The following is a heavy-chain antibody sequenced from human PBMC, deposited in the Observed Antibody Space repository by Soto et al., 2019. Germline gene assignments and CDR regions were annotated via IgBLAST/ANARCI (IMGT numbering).Heavy chain of an antibody. V-gene: IGHV2-70*11. D-gene: IGHD2-2*01. CDR1: GFSLSTSGMC. Sequence: SGPTLVNPTQTLTLTCTFSGFSLSTSGMCVSWIRQPPGKALEWLARIDWDDDKYYSTSLKTRLTISKDTSKNQVVLTMTNMDPVDTATYYCARMRRNCISTRCYQWYYYGMDVWGQWTTVTVAS. CDR2: IDWDDDK. J-gene: IGHJ6*02. CDR3: ARMRRNCISTRCYQWYYYGMDV.